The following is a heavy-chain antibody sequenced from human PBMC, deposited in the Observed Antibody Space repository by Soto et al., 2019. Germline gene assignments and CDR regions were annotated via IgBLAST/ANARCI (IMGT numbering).Heavy chain of an antibody. CDR3: ARDLTQSTIFGVVPFFDP. CDR2: ISAYNGNT. J-gene: IGHJ5*02. Sequence: ASVKVSCKASGYTFTSYGISWVRQAPGQGLEWMGWISAYNGNTNYAQKLQGRVTMTTDTSTSTAYMELRSLRSDDTAVYYCARDLTQSTIFGVVPFFDPWGQGTLVTVSS. V-gene: IGHV1-18*04. CDR1: GYTFTSYG. D-gene: IGHD3-3*01.